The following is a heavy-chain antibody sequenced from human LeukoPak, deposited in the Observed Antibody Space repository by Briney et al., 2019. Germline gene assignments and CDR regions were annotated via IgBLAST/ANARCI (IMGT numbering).Heavy chain of an antibody. CDR1: GYTFTSYG. CDR2: TSVYNGNT. V-gene: IGHV1-18*01. CDR3: ARGVAGEPYYFDY. D-gene: IGHD3-10*01. J-gene: IGHJ4*02. Sequence: ASVKVSCKASGYTFTSYGISWVRQAPGQGLEWMGWTSVYNGNTNYAQNLQGRVTMTTDTSTSTAYMDLRSLTSDDTAVYYCARGVAGEPYYFDYWGQGTLVTVSS.